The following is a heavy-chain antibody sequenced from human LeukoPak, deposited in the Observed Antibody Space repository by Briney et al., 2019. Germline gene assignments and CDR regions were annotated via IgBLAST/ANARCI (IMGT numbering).Heavy chain of an antibody. D-gene: IGHD3-9*01. CDR1: GFNFSTYG. V-gene: IGHV3-33*01. CDR3: ARGLRYFDWSQNWFDP. J-gene: IGHJ5*02. Sequence: GGSLRLSCAASGFNFSTYGMHWVHQAPGKGLEWVAVIWYDGRSKYYADSVKGRFTISRDNSKNTLHMEMNSLRAEDTAVYYCARGLRYFDWSQNWFDPWGQGTLVTVSS. CDR2: IWYDGRSK.